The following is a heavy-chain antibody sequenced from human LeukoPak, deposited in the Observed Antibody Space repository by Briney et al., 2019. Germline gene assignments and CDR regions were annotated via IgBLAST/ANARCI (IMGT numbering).Heavy chain of an antibody. J-gene: IGHJ6*03. V-gene: IGHV3-30-3*02. CDR3: ASLRGSKLYDFWTSGGYMDV. CDR2: ISYDGSNK. Sequence: PGGSLRLSCAASGFTFSSYAMHWVRQAPGKGLEWVAVISYDGSNKYYADSVKGRFTISRDNSKNTLYLQMNSLRAEDTAVYYCASLRGSKLYDFWTSGGYMDVWGKGTTVTVSS. CDR1: GFTFSSYA. D-gene: IGHD3-3*01.